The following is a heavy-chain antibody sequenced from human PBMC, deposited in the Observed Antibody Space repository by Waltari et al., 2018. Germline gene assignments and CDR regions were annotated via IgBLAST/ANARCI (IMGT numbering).Heavy chain of an antibody. CDR1: GGSFSGYY. V-gene: IGHV4-34*01. CDR3: ARGADFDPHYFDY. CDR2: INHSGST. D-gene: IGHD3-3*01. Sequence: QVQLQQWGAGLLKPSETLSLTCAVYGGSFSGYYWSWIRQPPGKGLEWIGEINHSGSTKYTASLKRRVTISVDTAKNQFSLKLSSVTAADTAVYYCARGADFDPHYFDYWGRGTLVTVSS. J-gene: IGHJ4*02.